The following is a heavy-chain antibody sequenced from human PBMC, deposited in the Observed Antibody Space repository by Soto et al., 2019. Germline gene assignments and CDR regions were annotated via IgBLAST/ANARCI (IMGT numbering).Heavy chain of an antibody. CDR1: GGSISSSPYY. CDR3: ARHGPLTNNWNQLNC. V-gene: IGHV4-39*01. J-gene: IGHJ4*02. D-gene: IGHD1-1*01. Sequence: QLQLQESGPGLVKPSETLSLTCTVPGGSISSSPYYWAWIRQPPGKGLQWIGNIYYNGNTFYNPSLRSRVTISIDTSKSQFSLGLSSVTASDTAVYYCARHGPLTNNWNQLNCWGQGTLVTVSS. CDR2: IYYNGNT.